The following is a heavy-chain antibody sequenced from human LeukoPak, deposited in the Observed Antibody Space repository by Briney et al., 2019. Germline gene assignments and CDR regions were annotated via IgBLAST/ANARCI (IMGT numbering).Heavy chain of an antibody. CDR2: ISAYNGNT. J-gene: IGHJ4*02. Sequence: ASVKVSCKASGGTFSSYAISWVRQAPGQGLEWMGWISAYNGNTNYAQNLQGRVTMTTDTSTSTVYMELRSLRSDDTAVYYCARDLSSLVGAILFYFDYWGQGTLVTVSS. CDR3: ARDLSSLVGAILFYFDY. CDR1: GGTFSSYA. V-gene: IGHV1-18*01. D-gene: IGHD1-26*01.